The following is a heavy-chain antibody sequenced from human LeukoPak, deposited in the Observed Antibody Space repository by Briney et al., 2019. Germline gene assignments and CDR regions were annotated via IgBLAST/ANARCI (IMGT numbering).Heavy chain of an antibody. CDR2: IDPSDSYT. CDR3: ARAYGSGTYPEGY. Sequence: PGESLKISCKGSGYIFTNYWIGWVRQMPGKGLKWTGRIDPSDSYTNYSPSFQGHVTISADKSISTAYLQWSSLEASDTAMYYCARAYGSGTYPEGYWGQGTLVTVSS. J-gene: IGHJ4*02. CDR1: GYIFTNYW. V-gene: IGHV5-10-1*01. D-gene: IGHD3-10*01.